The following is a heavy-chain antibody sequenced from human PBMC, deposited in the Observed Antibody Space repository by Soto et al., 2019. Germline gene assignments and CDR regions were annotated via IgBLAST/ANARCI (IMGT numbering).Heavy chain of an antibody. CDR3: ARAILGITMIVPAAFDI. D-gene: IGHD3-22*01. CDR1: GGSISSYY. J-gene: IGHJ3*02. Sequence: SETLSLTCTVSGGSISSYYWSWIRQPPGKGLEWIGYIYYSGSTNYNPSLKSRVTISVDTSKNQFSLKLSSVTAADTAVYYCARAILGITMIVPAAFDIWGQGTMVTVSS. V-gene: IGHV4-59*01. CDR2: IYYSGST.